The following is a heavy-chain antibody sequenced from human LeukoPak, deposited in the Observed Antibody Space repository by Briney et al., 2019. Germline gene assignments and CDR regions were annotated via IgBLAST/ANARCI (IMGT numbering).Heavy chain of an antibody. CDR1: GASISGSNYY. CDR2: IYYSGST. Sequence: PSETLSLTCAVSGASISGSNYYWGWIRQPPGKGLEWIGSIYYSGSTYYNPSLKSRVTISVDTSKNQFSLKLSSVTAADTAVYYCARVGGSGGGYIIFDYWGQGTLVTVSS. CDR3: ARVGGSGGGYIIFDY. D-gene: IGHD5-12*01. V-gene: IGHV4-39*07. J-gene: IGHJ4*02.